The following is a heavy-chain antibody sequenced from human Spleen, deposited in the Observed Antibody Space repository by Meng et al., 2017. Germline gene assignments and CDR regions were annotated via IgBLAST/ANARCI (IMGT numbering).Heavy chain of an antibody. V-gene: IGHV4-34*01. CDR1: VGSFSDYY. J-gene: IGHJ4*02. CDR3: ARGPTTMAHDFDY. CDR2: INHSGST. Sequence: QVHPTQLRPELSDLSATLSRPCVVAVGSFSDYYWSWIRQPPGKGLEWIGEINHSGSTNYTPSLESRATISVDTSQNNLSLKLSSVTAADSAVYYCARGPTTMAHDFDYWGQGTLVTVSS. D-gene: IGHD4-11*01.